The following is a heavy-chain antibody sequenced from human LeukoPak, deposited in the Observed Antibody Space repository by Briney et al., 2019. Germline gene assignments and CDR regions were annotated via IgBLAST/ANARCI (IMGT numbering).Heavy chain of an antibody. CDR1: GGSFSGYY. CDR3: ARSFSGWYYFDY. D-gene: IGHD6-13*01. CDR2: INHSGST. Sequence: SETLSLTCAVYGGSFSGYYWSWIRQPPGKGLEWIGEINHSGSTNYNPSLKSRVTISVDTSKNQFPLKLSSVTAADTAVYYCARSFSGWYYFDYWGQGTLVTVSS. J-gene: IGHJ4*02. V-gene: IGHV4-34*01.